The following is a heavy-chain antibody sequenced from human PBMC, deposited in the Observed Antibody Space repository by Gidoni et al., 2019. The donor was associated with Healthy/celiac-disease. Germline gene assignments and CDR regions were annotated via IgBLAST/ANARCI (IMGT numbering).Heavy chain of an antibody. CDR3: ARSGDYFSLGYFDY. J-gene: IGHJ4*02. V-gene: IGHV3-66*01. CDR2: IYSGGST. Sequence: EVQLVEAGGGLVQPGGSLGLSCAARGFTVSSNYMSWVRQAPGKGLEWVSVIYSGGSTYYADSVKGRFTISRDNSKNTLYLQMNSLRAEDTAVYYCARSGDYFSLGYFDYWGQGTLVTVSS. CDR1: GFTVSSNY. D-gene: IGHD4-17*01.